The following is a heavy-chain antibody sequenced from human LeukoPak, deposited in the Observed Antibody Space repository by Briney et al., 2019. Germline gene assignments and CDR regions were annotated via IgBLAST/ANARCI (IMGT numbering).Heavy chain of an antibody. CDR2: IWNHGSKS. CDR3: VRDADTSGYYSYSDY. V-gene: IGHV3-33*01. J-gene: IGHJ4*02. D-gene: IGHD6-19*01. CDR1: GFSFSHYG. Sequence: GGSLRLSCAASGFSFSHYGMHWVRQAPGKGLEWVAIIWNHGSKSQYADSVKGRFTVSRDNSKNMLSLQMNSLRVEDTAVYYCVRDADTSGYYSYSDYWGQGILVTVSS.